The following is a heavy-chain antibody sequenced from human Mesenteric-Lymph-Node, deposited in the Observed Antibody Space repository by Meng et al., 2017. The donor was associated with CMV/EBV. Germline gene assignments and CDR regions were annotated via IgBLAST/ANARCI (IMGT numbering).Heavy chain of an antibody. Sequence: GESLKISCAASGFTFSSYSMNWVRQAPGKGLEWVSYISSSSSYIYYADSVKGRFTISRDNAKNSLYLQMNSLRAEDTAVYYCARVNYDSSGYMFDYWGQGTLVTVSS. J-gene: IGHJ4*02. CDR3: ARVNYDSSGYMFDY. V-gene: IGHV3-21*05. CDR2: ISSSSSYI. D-gene: IGHD3-22*01. CDR1: GFTFSSYS.